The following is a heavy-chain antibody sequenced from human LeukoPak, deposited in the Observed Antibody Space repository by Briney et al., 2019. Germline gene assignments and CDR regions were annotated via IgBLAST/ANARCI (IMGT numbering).Heavy chain of an antibody. CDR1: GGSISRYY. J-gene: IGHJ6*02. Sequence: NPSETLSLTCTVPGGSISRYYWSWIRQPPGKGLEWIGYIYYTGSTNYNPSLKSRVTISVDTSKNQFSLKLSSVTAADTAVYYCARHMDSSGYYYGMDVWGQGTTVTVSS. V-gene: IGHV4-59*08. CDR2: IYYTGST. D-gene: IGHD6-6*01. CDR3: ARHMDSSGYYYGMDV.